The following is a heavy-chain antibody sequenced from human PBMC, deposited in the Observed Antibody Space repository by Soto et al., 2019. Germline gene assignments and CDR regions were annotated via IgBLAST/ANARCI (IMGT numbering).Heavy chain of an antibody. CDR3: ARAQYGSGKRFDP. D-gene: IGHD3-10*01. Sequence: QVQLVQSGAEVKKPGASVKVSCKASGYTFTSYYMHWVRQAPGQWLEWMGIINPSGGSTSYAQKFQGRVTMTRDTTTSTDYMELSSLRSEDTAVYYCARAQYGSGKRFDPWGQGTLVTVSS. CDR1: GYTFTSYY. V-gene: IGHV1-46*03. CDR2: INPSGGST. J-gene: IGHJ5*02.